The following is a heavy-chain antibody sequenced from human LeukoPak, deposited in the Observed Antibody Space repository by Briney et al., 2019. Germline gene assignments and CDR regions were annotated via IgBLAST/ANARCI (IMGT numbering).Heavy chain of an antibody. CDR3: ARGWGAYYYDSSGYFDY. CDR2: IYYSGST. D-gene: IGHD3-22*01. J-gene: IGHJ4*02. V-gene: IGHV4-59*01. Sequence: SETLSLTCTVSGGSISSYYWSWIRQPPGKGLEWIGYIYYSGSTNYNPSLKSRVTISVDTSKNQFSLKLSSVTVADTAVYYCARGWGAYYYDSSGYFDYWGQGTLVTVSS. CDR1: GGSISSYY.